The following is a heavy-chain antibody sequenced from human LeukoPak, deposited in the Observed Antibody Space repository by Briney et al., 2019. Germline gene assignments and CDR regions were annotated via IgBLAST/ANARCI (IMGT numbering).Heavy chain of an antibody. Sequence: PGGSLRLSCAASGFTVSSNYMSWVRQAPGKGLEWVSVIYSGGSTYYADFVKGRFTISRNNSKNTLYLQMNSLRAEDTAVYYCASALYSSRGDAFDIWGQGTMVTVSS. J-gene: IGHJ3*02. D-gene: IGHD6-13*01. V-gene: IGHV3-66*02. CDR1: GFTVSSNY. CDR3: ASALYSSRGDAFDI. CDR2: IYSGGST.